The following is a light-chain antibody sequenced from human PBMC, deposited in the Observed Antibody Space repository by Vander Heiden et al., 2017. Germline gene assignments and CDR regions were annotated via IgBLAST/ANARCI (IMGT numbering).Light chain of an antibody. Sequence: EIVMTQSPATPPVSPGESATLSCRASQSVSSNLARYQQKPGQAPRLLIYGASTRATGIPARFSGSGSGTEFTLTISSLQSEDFAVYYCQQYNNWPPWTFGQGTKVEIK. V-gene: IGKV3-15*01. J-gene: IGKJ1*01. CDR1: QSVSSN. CDR3: QQYNNWPPWT. CDR2: GAS.